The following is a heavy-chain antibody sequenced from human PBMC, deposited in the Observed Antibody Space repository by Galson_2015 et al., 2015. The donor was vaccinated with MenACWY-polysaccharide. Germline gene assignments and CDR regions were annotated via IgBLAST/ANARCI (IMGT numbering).Heavy chain of an antibody. CDR1: GGFVYSVTGH. D-gene: IGHD1-26*01. V-gene: IGHV4-61*01. CDR2: MSYNGRA. CDR3: AREPTYSGSFGWFDP. J-gene: IGHJ5*02. Sequence: SETLSLTCTVSGGFVYSVTGHWSWLRQPPGKGLEWIGYMSYNGRANYNPSLRSRVTISLDPSNNQFSLRLSSVTAADTAMYFCAREPTYSGSFGWFDPWGQGTLVTVSS.